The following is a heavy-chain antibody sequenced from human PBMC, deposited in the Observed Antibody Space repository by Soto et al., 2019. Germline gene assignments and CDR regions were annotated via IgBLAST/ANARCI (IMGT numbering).Heavy chain of an antibody. D-gene: IGHD6-13*01. Sequence: SETLSLTCTVSGDSIRSSYWTWIRQAPGRGLEWIGDIYHTGTTNYNPSLKSRVSISVDTSKNQFSLRLRSVTAADTAIYFCAKISAGSNDETMFTVFDHCGQGTLVTVSS. J-gene: IGHJ4*02. CDR1: GDSIRSSY. V-gene: IGHV4-59*03. CDR2: IYHTGTT. CDR3: AKISAGSNDETMFTVFDH.